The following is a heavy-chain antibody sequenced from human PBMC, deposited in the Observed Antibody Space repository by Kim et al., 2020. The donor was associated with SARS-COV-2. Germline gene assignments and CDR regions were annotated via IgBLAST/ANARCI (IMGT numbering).Heavy chain of an antibody. V-gene: IGHV3-23*01. CDR3: AKTPIRSSGLGY. D-gene: IGHD3-22*01. CDR2: ISASGGST. CDR1: GFTFSNYA. Sequence: GGSLRLSCAASGFTFSNYAMSWVRQAPGKGLEWVSGISASGGSTHHADSVKGRFTISRDNSKNTLFLQMNSLRAEDTAVYNCAKTPIRSSGLGYLGQGTLVTVSS. J-gene: IGHJ4*02.